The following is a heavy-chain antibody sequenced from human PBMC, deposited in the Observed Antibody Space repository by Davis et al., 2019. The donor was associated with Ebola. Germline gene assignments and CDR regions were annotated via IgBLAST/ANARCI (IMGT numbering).Heavy chain of an antibody. J-gene: IGHJ4*02. D-gene: IGHD6-19*01. V-gene: IGHV3-23*01. Sequence: PGGSLRLSCAASGFTFSTYAMGWVRQAPGKGLEWVSVISCDGADIAYAVSVRRRLTTSRDNSNNTLYLQMNSLRGEDTAVYYCALGWRSDFWGQGTLVTVSS. CDR3: ALGWRSDF. CDR1: GFTFSTYA. CDR2: ISCDGADI.